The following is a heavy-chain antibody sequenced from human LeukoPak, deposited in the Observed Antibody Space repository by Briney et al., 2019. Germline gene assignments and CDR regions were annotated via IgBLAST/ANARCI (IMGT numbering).Heavy chain of an antibody. CDR2: IYYSGST. J-gene: IGHJ5*02. Sequence: SETLSLTCTVSGDFISSYYCSWIRQPPGKGLEWIGYIYYSGSTNYNPSLKSRVTISVDTSMNQFSLKLSSVTAADTAVYYCAREPLRFWFDPWGQGTLVTVSS. D-gene: IGHD3-3*01. CDR3: AREPLRFWFDP. CDR1: GDFISSYY. V-gene: IGHV4-59*01.